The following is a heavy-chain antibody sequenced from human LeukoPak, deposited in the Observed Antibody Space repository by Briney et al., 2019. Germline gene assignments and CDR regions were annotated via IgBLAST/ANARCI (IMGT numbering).Heavy chain of an antibody. CDR3: ARGLGYSYGYGIDN. V-gene: IGHV3-33*08. D-gene: IGHD5-18*01. CDR2: IWFDGSNE. J-gene: IGHJ4*02. CDR1: GFIFTNYF. Sequence: GGSLRLSCAASGFIFTNYFMSWVRQAPGKGLEWVAVIWFDGSNEYYADSVKGRLTISRDNSMNTMYLQMNSLRDEDTALYYCARGLGYSYGYGIDNWGQGTLVTVSS.